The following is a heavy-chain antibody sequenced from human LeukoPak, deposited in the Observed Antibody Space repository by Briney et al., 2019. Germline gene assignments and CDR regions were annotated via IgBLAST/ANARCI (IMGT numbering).Heavy chain of an antibody. Sequence: KSGGSLRLSCAASGFTFSNAWMNWVRQAPGKGLEWVGRIRSKTDGETTEYAAPVKGRFTISRDDSKDTLCLQMNSLKTEDTGVYYCLSIYFDYWGQGALVTVSS. CDR3: LSIYFDY. D-gene: IGHD2/OR15-2a*01. CDR1: GFTFSNAW. CDR2: IRSKTDGETT. J-gene: IGHJ4*02. V-gene: IGHV3-15*01.